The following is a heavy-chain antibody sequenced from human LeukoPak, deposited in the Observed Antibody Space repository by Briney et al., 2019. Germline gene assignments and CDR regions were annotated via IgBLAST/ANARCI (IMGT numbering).Heavy chain of an antibody. J-gene: IGHJ4*02. CDR3: AKDRGTMIVVVSYYFDY. D-gene: IGHD3-22*01. Sequence: GGPLRLSCAASGFTFSSYAMSWVRQAPGKGLEWVSAISGSGGSTYYADSVKGRFTISRDNSKNTLYLQMNSLRAEDTAVYYCAKDRGTMIVVVSYYFDYWGQGTLVTVSS. CDR1: GFTFSSYA. V-gene: IGHV3-23*01. CDR2: ISGSGGST.